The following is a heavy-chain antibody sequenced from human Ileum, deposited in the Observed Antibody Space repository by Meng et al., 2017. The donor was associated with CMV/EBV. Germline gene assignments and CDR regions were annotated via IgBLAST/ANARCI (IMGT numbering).Heavy chain of an antibody. CDR1: GDTFTDCY. CDR2: INPNSGGT. J-gene: IGHJ4*02. V-gene: IGHV1-2*02. Sequence: SCKASGDTFTDCYIHWVRQAPGQGLEWRGWINPNSGGTNYAQKFQGRVTMTRDTSISTAYMELSRLRSDDTAVYYCARDTAAGSDYWGQGTLVTVSS. D-gene: IGHD6-25*01. CDR3: ARDTAAGSDY.